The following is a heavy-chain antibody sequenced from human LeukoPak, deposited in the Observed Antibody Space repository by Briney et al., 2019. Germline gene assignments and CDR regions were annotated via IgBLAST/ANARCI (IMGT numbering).Heavy chain of an antibody. J-gene: IGHJ3*02. CDR3: AKGSHAFDI. V-gene: IGHV3-7*03. CDR1: GFTFSSYW. Sequence: PGGSLRLSCAASGFTFSSYWMSRVRQAPGKGLEWVTNIKQDGSEKYYVDSVKGRFTISRDNAKNSLYLQMNSLRAEDTALYYCAKGSHAFDIWGQGTMVTVSS. CDR2: IKQDGSEK.